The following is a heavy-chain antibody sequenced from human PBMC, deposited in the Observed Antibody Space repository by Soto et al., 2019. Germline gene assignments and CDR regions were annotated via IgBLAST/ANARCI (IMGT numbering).Heavy chain of an antibody. CDR3: ARSSTSANYFDY. V-gene: IGHV4-31*03. J-gene: IGHJ4*02. Sequence: QVQLQESGPGLVKPSQTLSLTCTVSGGSISSGGYYWSWIRQHPGKGLEWIGYIYYSGSTYYTPFLKSRVTISVDTSKNQFSLKLSSVTAADTVVYYCARSSTSANYFDYWGQGTLVTVSS. D-gene: IGHD2-2*01. CDR1: GGSISSGGYY. CDR2: IYYSGST.